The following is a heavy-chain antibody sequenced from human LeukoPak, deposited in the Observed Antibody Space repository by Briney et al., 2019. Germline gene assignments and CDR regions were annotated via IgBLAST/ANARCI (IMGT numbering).Heavy chain of an antibody. Sequence: SETLSLTCAVYGGSFSGYYWSWIRQPPGKGLEWIGEINHSGSTNYNPSLKSRVTISVDTSKNQFSLKLSSVTAADTAVYYCATSYYDILTGYRNWFDPWGQGTLVTVSS. J-gene: IGHJ5*02. D-gene: IGHD3-9*01. CDR2: INHSGST. CDR3: ATSYYDILTGYRNWFDP. V-gene: IGHV4-34*01. CDR1: GGSFSGYY.